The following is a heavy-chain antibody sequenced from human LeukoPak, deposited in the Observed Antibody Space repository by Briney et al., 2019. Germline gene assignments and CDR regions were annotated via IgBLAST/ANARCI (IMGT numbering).Heavy chain of an antibody. CDR1: GYTFTSYY. CDR3: ARGSVVPAARPYYFDY. Sequence: ASVKVSCTASGYTFTSYYMHWVRQAPGQGLEWMGIINPSGGSTSYAQKFQGRVTMTRDTSTSTVYMELSSLRSEDTAVYYCARGSVVPAARPYYFDYWGQGTLVTVSS. D-gene: IGHD2-2*02. V-gene: IGHV1-46*01. CDR2: INPSGGST. J-gene: IGHJ4*02.